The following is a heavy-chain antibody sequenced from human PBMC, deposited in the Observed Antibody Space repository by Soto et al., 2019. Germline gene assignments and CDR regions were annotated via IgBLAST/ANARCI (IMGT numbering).Heavy chain of an antibody. Sequence: SETLSLTCAVYGGSFSGYYWSWIRQPPGEGLEWIGEINHSGSTNYNPSLKSRVTISVDTSKNQFSLKLSSVTAADTAVYYCARTTGFWSGNDAFDIWGQGTMVTVS. CDR2: INHSGST. V-gene: IGHV4-34*01. D-gene: IGHD3-3*01. J-gene: IGHJ3*02. CDR3: ARTTGFWSGNDAFDI. CDR1: GGSFSGYY.